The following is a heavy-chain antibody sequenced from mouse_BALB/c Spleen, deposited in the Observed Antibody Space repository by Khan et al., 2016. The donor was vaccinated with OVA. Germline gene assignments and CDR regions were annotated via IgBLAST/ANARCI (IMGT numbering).Heavy chain of an antibody. CDR2: IFPGSDTP. CDR3: ARGGYSVFAY. Sequence: QVQLQQSGPEMVKPGASLKVSCKASGYTFTDYVIGWMKQRPRQGLEWIGDIFPGSDTPYYNEKFKDKATLTADKSSNTAYMQLNSLTSEDSAVYVCARGGYSVFAYWGQGTLVTVSA. J-gene: IGHJ3*01. D-gene: IGHD2-14*01. CDR1: GYTFTDYV. V-gene: IGHV1-77*01.